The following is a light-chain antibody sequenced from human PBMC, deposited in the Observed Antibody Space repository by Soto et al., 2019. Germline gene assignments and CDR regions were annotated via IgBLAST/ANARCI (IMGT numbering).Light chain of an antibody. CDR2: SNA. J-gene: IGLJ3*02. Sequence: QSVLTQPPSASGTPGQTVTICCSGSGSNIGENAVNWYQHLPGTAPQLLIYSNALRPSGVPHRFSGSKSGTAGSLAISGLQSEDEAHYYCAAWDDSLKAMLFGGGTKLTVL. CDR3: AAWDDSLKAML. CDR1: GSNIGENA. V-gene: IGLV1-44*01.